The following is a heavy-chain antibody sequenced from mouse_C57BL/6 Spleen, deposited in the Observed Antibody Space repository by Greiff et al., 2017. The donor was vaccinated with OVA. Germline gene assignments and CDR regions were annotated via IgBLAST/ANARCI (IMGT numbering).Heavy chain of an antibody. J-gene: IGHJ2*01. D-gene: IGHD1-1*02. V-gene: IGHV5-17*01. Sequence: EVKLVESGGGLVKPGGSLKLSCAASGFTFSDYGMHWVRQAPEKGLEWVAYISSGSSTIYYADTVKGRFTISRDNAKNTLFLQMTSLRSEDTAMYYCARGGGGGNYFDYWGQGTTLTVSS. CDR1: GFTFSDYG. CDR3: ARGGGGGNYFDY. CDR2: ISSGSSTI.